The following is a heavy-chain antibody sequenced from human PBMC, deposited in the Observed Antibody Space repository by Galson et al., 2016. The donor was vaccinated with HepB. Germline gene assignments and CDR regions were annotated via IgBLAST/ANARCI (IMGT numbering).Heavy chain of an antibody. CDR1: GFTFSSYG. V-gene: IGHV3-30*02. CDR3: AKGADTAMDS. D-gene: IGHD5-18*01. CDR2: IWFDGSNK. Sequence: SLRLSCAASGFTFSSYGMHWVRQAPGKGLEWVAIIWFDGSNKYYADSVKGRFTISRDNSKNTVHLQMNNMRAEDTAVYYCAKGADTAMDSWGQGTLFTVST. J-gene: IGHJ4*02.